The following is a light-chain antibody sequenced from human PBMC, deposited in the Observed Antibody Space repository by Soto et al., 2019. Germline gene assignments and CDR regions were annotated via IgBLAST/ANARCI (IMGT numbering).Light chain of an antibody. J-gene: IGLJ2*01. CDR1: SSDIGAYNY. CDR3: SSYTSSSTVI. Sequence: QAALTQPASVSGSPGQSFTISCTGTSSDIGAYNYVSWFQQCPGRAPKLIIYEVSKWPSGVSNRFSASKSGSTASLTISGLQAEDEADYYCSSYTSSSTVIFGGGTKLTVL. CDR2: EVS. V-gene: IGLV2-14*01.